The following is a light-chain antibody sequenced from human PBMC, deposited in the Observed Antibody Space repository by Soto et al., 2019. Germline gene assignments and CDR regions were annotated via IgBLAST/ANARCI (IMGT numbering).Light chain of an antibody. Sequence: DLQMTQSPSSLSASVGDRVTITCRASHHINNYLNWYQQKPGKAPKLLIYDASNLGTGVPSRFSESGSWTDFTFTISSLQSEDVATYYCQQYDDLLTFGQGTRLEIK. CDR2: DAS. CDR1: HHINNY. J-gene: IGKJ5*01. CDR3: QQYDDLLT. V-gene: IGKV1-33*01.